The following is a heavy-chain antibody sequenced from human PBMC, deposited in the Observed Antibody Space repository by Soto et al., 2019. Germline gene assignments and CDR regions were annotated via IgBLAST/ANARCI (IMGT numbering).Heavy chain of an antibody. CDR2: THDSGST. CDR1: GGSISSYY. Sequence: LSLTCTVSGGSISSYYWSWIRQSPGKGLEWIGYTHDSGSTNYNPSLKSRVTMSVDTSKNQFSLKLSSVTAADTAVYYCARHSYCSSICWFDPWGQGTLVTVSS. D-gene: IGHD2-2*01. J-gene: IGHJ5*02. CDR3: ARHSYCSSICWFDP. V-gene: IGHV4-59*08.